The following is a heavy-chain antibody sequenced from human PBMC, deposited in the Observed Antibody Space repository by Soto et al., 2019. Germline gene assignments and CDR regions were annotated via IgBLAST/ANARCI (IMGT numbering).Heavy chain of an antibody. Sequence: DVQFLESGGGLVQPGGSVRLSCAASGFTFSSYAMSWVRQAPGKGLEWVSAIRGNGADTSYADSARGRFTISRDNSKDTLFLQMTSLRADDTAVYYCGKERRGSGWCVCSYWGQGILVTVSS. J-gene: IGHJ4*02. CDR3: GKERRGSGWCVCSY. D-gene: IGHD6-19*01. V-gene: IGHV3-23*01. CDR1: GFTFSSYA. CDR2: IRGNGADT.